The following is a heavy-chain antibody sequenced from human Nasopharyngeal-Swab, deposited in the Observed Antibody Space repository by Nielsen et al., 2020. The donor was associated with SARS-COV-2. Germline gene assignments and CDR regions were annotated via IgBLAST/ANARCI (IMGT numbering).Heavy chain of an antibody. J-gene: IGHJ4*02. CDR3: ARAGSYRFDY. Sequence: VRQAPGKGPVWVSRMNPDGSTINYADSVKGRFTISRDNAKNTLFLQMNSLRADDTAVYYCARAGSYRFDYWGQGTLATVSS. V-gene: IGHV3-74*01. D-gene: IGHD3-10*01. CDR2: MNPDGSTI.